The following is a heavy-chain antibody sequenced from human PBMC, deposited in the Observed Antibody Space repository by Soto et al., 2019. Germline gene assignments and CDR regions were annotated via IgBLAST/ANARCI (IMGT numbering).Heavy chain of an antibody. Sequence: QVQLGQSGAEVKEPGAAVRVSCKASGYTFINYDISWLRQATGQGLERMGWLNPGSGKTGYANKFQGRVTMTRDASTSTAHLELSSLTSEDTSVAYCAEMASFGTLNWFEPWGHGPLATVSA. CDR1: GYTFINYD. CDR3: AEMASFGTLNWFEP. CDR2: LNPGSGKT. D-gene: IGHD2-8*01. J-gene: IGHJ5*02. V-gene: IGHV1-8*02.